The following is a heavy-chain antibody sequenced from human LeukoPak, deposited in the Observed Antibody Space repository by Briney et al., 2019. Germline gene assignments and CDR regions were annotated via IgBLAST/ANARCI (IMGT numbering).Heavy chain of an antibody. D-gene: IGHD3-3*01. J-gene: IGHJ6*03. V-gene: IGHV3-74*01. CDR2: INSDGSST. CDR3: ARYGRNYDFWSGYRYYYYMDV. CDR1: GFTFSSHW. Sequence: GGSLRLSCAASGFTFSSHWMHWVRQAPGKGLVWVSRINSDGSSTSYADSVKGRFTISRDNAKNTLYLQMNSLRAEDTAVYYCARYGRNYDFWSGYRYYYYMDVWGKGTTVTVSS.